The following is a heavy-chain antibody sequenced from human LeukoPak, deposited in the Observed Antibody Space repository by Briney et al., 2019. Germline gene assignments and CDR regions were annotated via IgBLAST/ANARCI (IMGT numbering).Heavy chain of an antibody. D-gene: IGHD5-12*01. V-gene: IGHV3-48*04. J-gene: IGHJ4*02. CDR1: GFTFSSYS. Sequence: GGSLRLSCAASGFTFSSYSMNWVRQAPGKGLEWVSYISSSSSTIYYADSVKGRFTISRDNAKNSLYLQMNSLRAEDTAVYYCACKNYGGYDDYWGQGTLVTVSS. CDR3: ACKNYGGYDDY. CDR2: ISSSSSTI.